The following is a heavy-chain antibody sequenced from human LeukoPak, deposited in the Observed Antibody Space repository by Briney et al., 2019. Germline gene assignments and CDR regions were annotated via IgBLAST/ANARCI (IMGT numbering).Heavy chain of an antibody. D-gene: IGHD6-13*01. CDR2: ISAYNGNT. V-gene: IGHV1-18*01. Sequence: VSXKAXGYTFTSYGISWVRQAPGQGLEWMGWISAYNGNTNYAQKLQGRVTMTTDASTSTAYMELRSLRSDDTAVYYCARDWQQLVSYFDYWGQGTLVTVSS. CDR1: GYTFTSYG. J-gene: IGHJ4*02. CDR3: ARDWQQLVSYFDY.